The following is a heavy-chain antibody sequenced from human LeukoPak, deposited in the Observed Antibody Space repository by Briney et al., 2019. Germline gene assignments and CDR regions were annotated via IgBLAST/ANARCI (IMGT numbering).Heavy chain of an antibody. D-gene: IGHD6-13*01. CDR3: VRDKQGPSSTWFFDS. J-gene: IGHJ4*02. Sequence: SETLSLTCVVSGGSIINNDWWNWVRQPPGKGLEWIGEIYHGGTTYYNPSLKSRVTISMDKSKNQFSLNLKSVTAADTAVYYCVRDKQGPSSTWFFDSWGQGTLVTVSS. CDR2: IYHGGTT. V-gene: IGHV4-4*02. CDR1: GGSIINNDW.